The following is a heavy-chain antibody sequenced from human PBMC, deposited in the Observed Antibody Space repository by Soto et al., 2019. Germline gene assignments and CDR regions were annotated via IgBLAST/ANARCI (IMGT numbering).Heavy chain of an antibody. D-gene: IGHD1-1*01. CDR1: GGDLTNSG. Sequence: QVHLVQSGAEMKKPGSSVKVSCKVSGGDLTNSGISWVRQAPGQGLEWMGGIFPLLAMVDYSQKFQGRVTITADESTNTAYMDLGSLKSADAAVYYRAKADGTGFKSWGQGTLVIVSS. V-gene: IGHV1-69*04. CDR2: IFPLLAMV. J-gene: IGHJ4*02. CDR3: AKADGTGFKS.